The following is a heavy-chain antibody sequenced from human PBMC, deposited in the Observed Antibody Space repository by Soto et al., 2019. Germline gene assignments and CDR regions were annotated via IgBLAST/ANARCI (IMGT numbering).Heavy chain of an antibody. Sequence: SVGGVVQPGRSLRLSCAVSGFTFSDFGMHWVRQAPGKGLEWVALIWYHGGNEEYADSVKGRFSISRDNSKNTLYLQMDSLRAEDTAVYYCARRGCVKGVCYNSYDMWGQGTMVTVSS. CDR2: IWYHGGNE. CDR3: ARRGCVKGVCYNSYDM. CDR1: GFTFSDFG. J-gene: IGHJ3*02. D-gene: IGHD2-8*01. V-gene: IGHV3-33*03.